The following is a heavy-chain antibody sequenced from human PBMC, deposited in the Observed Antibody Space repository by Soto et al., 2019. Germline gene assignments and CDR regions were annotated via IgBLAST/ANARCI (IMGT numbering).Heavy chain of an antibody. Sequence: PSETLSLTCAVSGCSISSGFYSWSWIRQPPGKGLEWIGYIYHSGSTYYNPSLKSRVTISVDTSKNQFSLKLSSVTAADTAVYYCARHLTYCSAGSCYSDFPYYGMDVWG. J-gene: IGHJ6*01. V-gene: IGHV4-30-2*01. CDR1: GCSISSGFYS. D-gene: IGHD2-15*01. CDR3: ARHLTYCSAGSCYSDFPYYGMDV. CDR2: IYHSGST.